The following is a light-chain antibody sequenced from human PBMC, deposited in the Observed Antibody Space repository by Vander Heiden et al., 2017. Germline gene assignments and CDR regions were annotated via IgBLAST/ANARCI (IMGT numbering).Light chain of an antibody. CDR1: SSNIGPNT. J-gene: IGLJ2*01. CDR2: TND. CDR3: AAWDDSLNGVV. Sequence: QSVLTQPPSASGTPGQRVTISCSGSSSNIGPNTVNWYQQLSGTAPKLLIYTNDQRPSGVPDRFSGSKSGTSVSLAISGLQSEDEADYYCAAWDDSLNGVVFGGGTKLTVL. V-gene: IGLV1-44*01.